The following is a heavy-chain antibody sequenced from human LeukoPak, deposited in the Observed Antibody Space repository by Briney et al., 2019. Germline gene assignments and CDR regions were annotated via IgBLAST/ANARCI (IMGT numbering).Heavy chain of an antibody. Sequence: ASVNVSCKASGYTITGYYMHWVRHAPGQGLEGMERINPNSGGTNYPKTMHGRVTMTRDTSISSAYMELSRLRSDDTAVDYCARGWELWTADYWGQGTLVTVSS. CDR1: GYTITGYY. CDR3: ARGWELWTADY. CDR2: INPNSGGT. V-gene: IGHV1-2*06. J-gene: IGHJ4*02. D-gene: IGHD1-26*01.